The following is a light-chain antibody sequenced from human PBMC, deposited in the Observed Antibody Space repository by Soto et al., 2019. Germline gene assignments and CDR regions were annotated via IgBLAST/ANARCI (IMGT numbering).Light chain of an antibody. CDR3: HQYSSSPLT. CDR1: QIVAYSH. V-gene: IGKV3-20*01. Sequence: ENVLTQTPDTLSLSLGETATLSCRASQIVAYSHLAWYQQKPGQAPRLLISVASSRAIGIPDRFSGSGSGTDFTLTIIKLAPEDSAMYYCHQYSSSPLTFGQGTKVEI. CDR2: VAS. J-gene: IGKJ1*01.